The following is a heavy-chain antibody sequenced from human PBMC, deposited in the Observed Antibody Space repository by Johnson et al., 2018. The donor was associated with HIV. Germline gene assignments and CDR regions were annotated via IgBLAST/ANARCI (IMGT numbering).Heavy chain of an antibody. CDR3: ARLRWSWDGDAFDI. V-gene: IGHV3-7*01. D-gene: IGHD1-26*01. Sequence: VQLVESGGGLVQPGGSLRLSCAASGFTFSSYWMSWVRQAPGKGLEWVANIKQDGSEKYYVDSVKGRFTISRDNAKNSLYLQMNSLRAEDTAVYYCARLRWSWDGDAFDIWGQGTMVTVSS. J-gene: IGHJ3*02. CDR2: IKQDGSEK. CDR1: GFTFSSYW.